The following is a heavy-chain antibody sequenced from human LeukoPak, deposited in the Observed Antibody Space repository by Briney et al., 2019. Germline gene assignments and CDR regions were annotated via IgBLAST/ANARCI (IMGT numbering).Heavy chain of an antibody. CDR1: GYTFTGYS. Sequence: ASVKVSCKAYGYTFTGYSIHWVRQAPGQGLEWMGWINPNSGGTNYAQKFHGRVTMTRDTSISTAYMELSRLRSDDTAVYYCAEGRNFDYWGQGTLVTVFS. CDR2: INPNSGGT. D-gene: IGHD6-6*01. J-gene: IGHJ4*02. CDR3: AEGRNFDY. V-gene: IGHV1-2*02.